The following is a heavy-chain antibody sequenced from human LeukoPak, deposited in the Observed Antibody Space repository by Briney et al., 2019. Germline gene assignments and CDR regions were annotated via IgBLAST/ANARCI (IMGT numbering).Heavy chain of an antibody. CDR2: IYHSGST. V-gene: IGHV4-4*02. J-gene: IGHJ4*02. CDR3: ARGLTMVRGVRHFDY. D-gene: IGHD3-10*01. Sequence: SETLSLTCAVSCGSISSSNWWSWVRQPPGKGLEWIGEIYHSGSTNYNPSLKSRVTISVDKSKNQFSLKLSSVTAADTAVYYCARGLTMVRGVRHFDYWGQGTLVTVSS. CDR1: CGSISSSNW.